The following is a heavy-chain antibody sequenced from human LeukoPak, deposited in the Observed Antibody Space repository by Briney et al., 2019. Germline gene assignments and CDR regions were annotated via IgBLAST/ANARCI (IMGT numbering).Heavy chain of an antibody. V-gene: IGHV1-69*04. Sequence: GASVKVSCKASGGTFSSYAISWVRQAPGQGLEWMGRIIPILGIANYAQKFQGRVTITADKSTSTAYMELSSLRSEDTAVHYCAREGIVGVQRAFDIWGQGTMVTVSS. CDR2: IIPILGIA. CDR1: GGTFSSYA. CDR3: AREGIVGVQRAFDI. J-gene: IGHJ3*02. D-gene: IGHD1-26*01.